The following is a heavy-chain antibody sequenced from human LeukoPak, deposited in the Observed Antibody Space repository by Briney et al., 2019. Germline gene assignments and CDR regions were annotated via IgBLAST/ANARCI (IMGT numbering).Heavy chain of an antibody. CDR3: ARDYWNGLDY. CDR2: INRDGSNT. D-gene: IGHD1-1*01. V-gene: IGHV3-74*01. Sequence: GGSLRLSCTASGFTFSSYWMHWVRQAPGKGLVWVSRINRDGSNTRYADSVKGRFTISRDNGKNTLDLQMNSLRAEDTAVYYCARDYWNGLDYWGQGTQVTVSS. J-gene: IGHJ4*02. CDR1: GFTFSSYW.